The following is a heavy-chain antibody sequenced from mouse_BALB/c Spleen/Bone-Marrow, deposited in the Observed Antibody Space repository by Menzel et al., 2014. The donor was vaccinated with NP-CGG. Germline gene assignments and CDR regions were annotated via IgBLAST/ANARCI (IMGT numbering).Heavy chain of an antibody. CDR3: ATDSSGYLDY. CDR2: IDPANGNT. CDR1: GFNIKDTY. Sequence: EVHLVESGAELVEPGASVKLSCTASGFNIKDTYMHWVKQRPEQGLEWIGRIDPANGNTKYDPKFQGKATITADTSSNTAYLQLSSLTSEDTAVYYCATDSSGYLDYWGQGTTLTVSS. D-gene: IGHD3-2*01. J-gene: IGHJ2*01. V-gene: IGHV14-3*02.